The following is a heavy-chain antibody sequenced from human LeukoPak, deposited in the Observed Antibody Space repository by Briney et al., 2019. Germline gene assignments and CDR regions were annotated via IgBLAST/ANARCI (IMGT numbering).Heavy chain of an antibody. V-gene: IGHV3-23*01. Sequence: GGSLRLSCAASGFTFSSYAMTWVRQAPGKGLEWVSTINAVDTNTYYADSVKGRFTVSRDNSKNTLYLQMNSLRAEDTAVYYCAKQFLEPSWGQGTLVTVSS. J-gene: IGHJ4*02. CDR1: GFTFSSYA. CDR3: AKQFLEPS. CDR2: INAVDTNT. D-gene: IGHD1-14*01.